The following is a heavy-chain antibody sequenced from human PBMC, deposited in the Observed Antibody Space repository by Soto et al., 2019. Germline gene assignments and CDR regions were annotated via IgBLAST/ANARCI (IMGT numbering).Heavy chain of an antibody. CDR3: ARLRNYYDSSGYLHFDY. CDR1: GFTFSDYY. CDR2: ISSSGNII. D-gene: IGHD3-22*01. J-gene: IGHJ4*02. V-gene: IGHV3-11*01. Sequence: QVQLVESGGGLVKPGGSLRLSCAASGFTFSDYYMTWIRQAPGKGLEWVSYISSSGNIIYYADSVKGRFTISRDSAKNSLYLQMNSVRAEDTAMYYCARLRNYYDSSGYLHFDYWGQGTLVTVSS.